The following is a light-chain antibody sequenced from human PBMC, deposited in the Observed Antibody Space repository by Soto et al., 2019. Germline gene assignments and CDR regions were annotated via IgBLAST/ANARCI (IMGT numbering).Light chain of an antibody. Sequence: EIVMTQSPATLSVSPGERATLSCRASQSVSSNLAWYQQKPGQAPRLLIYGASTRATGIPARFSGSGSGTEFTLTFSSLQSDELAVYYCQQYNSWPPLTFGGGTKVEIK. CDR3: QQYNSWPPLT. CDR1: QSVSSN. CDR2: GAS. J-gene: IGKJ4*01. V-gene: IGKV3-15*01.